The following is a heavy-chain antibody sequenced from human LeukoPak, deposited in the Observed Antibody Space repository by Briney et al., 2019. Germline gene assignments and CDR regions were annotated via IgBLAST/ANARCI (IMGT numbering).Heavy chain of an antibody. CDR1: GGSFSGYY. J-gene: IGHJ4*02. V-gene: IGHV4-34*01. CDR2: INHSGST. Sequence: SETLSLTCAVYGGSFSGYYWSWIRQPPGKGLEWIGEINHSGSTNYNPSLKSRVTISVDTSKNQFSLKLSSVTAADTAVYYCARLPYDFWSGPRTDYWGQGTLVTVSS. CDR3: ARLPYDFWSGPRTDY. D-gene: IGHD3-3*01.